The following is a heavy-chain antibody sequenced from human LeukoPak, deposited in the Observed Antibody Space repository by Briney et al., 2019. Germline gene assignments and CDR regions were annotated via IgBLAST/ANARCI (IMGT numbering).Heavy chain of an antibody. V-gene: IGHV4-39*01. D-gene: IGHD6-13*01. CDR3: ASDKGYSNNYFDY. CDR1: GGSISSSRYY. Sequence: SETLSLTCTVSGGSISSSRYYWGWIRQPPGKGLEWVGSIYYSGSTYYNSSLKSRVTISVDTSRNQFSLKLSSVAAADTALYYCASDKGYSNNYFDYWGQGTLVTVSS. CDR2: IYYSGST. J-gene: IGHJ4*01.